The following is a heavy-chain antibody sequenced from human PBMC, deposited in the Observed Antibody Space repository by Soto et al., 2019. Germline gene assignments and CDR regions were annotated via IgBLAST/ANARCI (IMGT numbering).Heavy chain of an antibody. CDR2: IYYSGST. CDR3: ARDHGSGSYPDTGYGMDV. J-gene: IGHJ6*02. D-gene: IGHD3-10*01. Sequence: NPSETLSLICTVSGGSISSYYWSWIRQPPGKGLEWIGYIYYSGSTNYNPSLKSRVTISVDTSKNQFSLKLSSVTAADTAVYYCARDHGSGSYPDTGYGMDVWGQGTTVTVSS. CDR1: GGSISSYY. V-gene: IGHV4-59*01.